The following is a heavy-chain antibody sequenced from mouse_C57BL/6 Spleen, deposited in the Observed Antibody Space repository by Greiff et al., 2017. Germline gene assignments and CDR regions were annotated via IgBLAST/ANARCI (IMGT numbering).Heavy chain of an antibody. CDR3: TRGGTTEVNYFDY. CDR2: ISSGGDYI. J-gene: IGHJ2*01. V-gene: IGHV5-9-1*02. Sequence: DVQLVESGEGLVKPGGSLKLSCAASGFTFSSYAMSWVRQTPEKRLEWVAYISSGGDYIYYADTVKGRFTISRDNARNTLYLQMSSLKSEDTAMYYCTRGGTTEVNYFDYWGQGTTLTVSS. CDR1: GFTFSSYA. D-gene: IGHD1-1*01.